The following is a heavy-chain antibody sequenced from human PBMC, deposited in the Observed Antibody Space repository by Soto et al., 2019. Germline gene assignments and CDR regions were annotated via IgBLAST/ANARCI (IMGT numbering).Heavy chain of an antibody. Sequence: GGSLRLSCAASGFTFSSYSMNWVRQAPGKGLEWVSSISSSSSYIYYADSVKGRFTISRDNAKNSLYLQMNSLRAEDTAVYYCARDPVVTGTLPNWFDPWGQGTLVTVSS. J-gene: IGHJ5*02. CDR3: ARDPVVTGTLPNWFDP. CDR1: GFTFSSYS. CDR2: ISSSSSYI. V-gene: IGHV3-21*01. D-gene: IGHD1-1*01.